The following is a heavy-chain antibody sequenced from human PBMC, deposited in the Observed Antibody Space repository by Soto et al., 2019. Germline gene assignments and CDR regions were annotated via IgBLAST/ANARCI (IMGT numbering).Heavy chain of an antibody. Sequence: QVQLLQSGAEVKKPGASVKVSCKVSGHTLTELSMHWVRQAPGRGLEWMGGFDPEDGETIFAQKFQGSVTMTEDTSTDSTYMELPSLRSEDTAVYYCAAGGARWLHSAFDYWGQGTLVSISS. CDR1: GHTLTELS. V-gene: IGHV1-24*01. D-gene: IGHD1-26*01. CDR3: AAGGARWLHSAFDY. J-gene: IGHJ4*02. CDR2: FDPEDGET.